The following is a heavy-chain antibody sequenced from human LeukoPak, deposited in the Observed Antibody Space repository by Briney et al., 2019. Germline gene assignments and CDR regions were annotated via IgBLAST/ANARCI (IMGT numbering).Heavy chain of an antibody. D-gene: IGHD3-22*01. CDR1: GFTFRSYA. CDR3: ARDQGYYDSSGYYSPEY. J-gene: IGHJ4*02. CDR2: ISYDGSNK. V-gene: IGHV3-30-3*01. Sequence: GGSLRLSCAPSGFTFRSYAMHWVPQAPGKGLGRGAVISYDGSNKYYADSVKGRFTISRDNSKNTLYLQMNSLRAEDTAVYYCARDQGYYDSSGYYSPEYWGQGTLVTVSS.